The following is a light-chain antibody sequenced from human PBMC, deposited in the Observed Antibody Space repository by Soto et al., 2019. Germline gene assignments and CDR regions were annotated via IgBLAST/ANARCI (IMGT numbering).Light chain of an antibody. Sequence: EVVLTQSPVTLSLSPGERATLSCRASQSVSSYLAWYQQTPGQAPRLLIYDVSKRATGIPARFSGSGSGTDFTLTISSLEPEDFAIDYCHQRSNWPLTFGGGTKLEIK. CDR1: QSVSSY. CDR2: DVS. V-gene: IGKV3-11*01. CDR3: HQRSNWPLT. J-gene: IGKJ4*01.